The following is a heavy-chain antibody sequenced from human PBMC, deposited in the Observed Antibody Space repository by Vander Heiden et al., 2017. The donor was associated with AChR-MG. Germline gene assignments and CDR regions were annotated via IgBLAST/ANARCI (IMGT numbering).Heavy chain of an antibody. CDR3: ARAPAFGSGSFYDI. CDR1: GGSFSGYY. Sequence: QEKLQQWGAGLLQPSETLSLTCAVYGGSFSGYYWSWIRQSPGQGLEWLGEIKHSGTANYNPSLKSRLTMSVDTSKNQFSLTLTSVTAADSAFYFCARAPAFGSGSFYDIWGQGTLVTVSS. CDR2: IKHSGTA. V-gene: IGHV4-34*02. D-gene: IGHD3-10*01. J-gene: IGHJ4*02.